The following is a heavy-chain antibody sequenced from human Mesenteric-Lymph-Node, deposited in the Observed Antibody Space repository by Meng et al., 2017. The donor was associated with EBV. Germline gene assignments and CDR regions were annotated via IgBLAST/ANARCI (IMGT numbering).Heavy chain of an antibody. Sequence: QLALQSPRAGLVQPSQSLSPTGPVSGGSVNSGGYSWSWIRQSPEKGLEWIGYVHHSGLTYYNPSLETRVIISLERSKNQFSLKLTSVTAADTAVYYCAGGDYVNQFNYWGQGTLVTVSS. V-gene: IGHV4-30-2*06. CDR1: GGSVNSGGYS. CDR2: VHHSGLT. CDR3: AGGDYVNQFNY. D-gene: IGHD4-17*01. J-gene: IGHJ4*02.